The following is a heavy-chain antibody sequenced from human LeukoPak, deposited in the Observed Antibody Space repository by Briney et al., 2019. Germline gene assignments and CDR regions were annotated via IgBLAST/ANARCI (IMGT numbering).Heavy chain of an antibody. D-gene: IGHD3-10*01. Sequence: GGSLRLSCEASGFTFSRYWMSRVRQAPGKGLEWVANIKEDGSEKYNVDSVKGRFTISRDNAKNSLFLQMNSLRGEDTAVYYCARVLWFGELLGPLDYWGQGTLVTVSS. CDR2: IKEDGSEK. CDR3: ARVLWFGELLGPLDY. V-gene: IGHV3-7*04. CDR1: GFTFSRYW. J-gene: IGHJ4*02.